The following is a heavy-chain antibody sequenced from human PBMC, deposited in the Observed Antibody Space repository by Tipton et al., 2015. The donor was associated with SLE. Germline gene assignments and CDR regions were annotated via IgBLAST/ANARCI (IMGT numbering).Heavy chain of an antibody. Sequence: SLRLSCAASGFTFSSYWMSWVRQAPGKGLEWVANIKQDGSEKYYVDSVKGRFTVSRDNAKNSLYLQMNSLRAEDTAVYYCARGSITTGYNWFDPWGQGTLVTVSS. D-gene: IGHD3-10*01. CDR2: IKQDGSEK. J-gene: IGHJ5*02. CDR1: GFTFSSYW. CDR3: ARGSITTGYNWFDP. V-gene: IGHV3-7*03.